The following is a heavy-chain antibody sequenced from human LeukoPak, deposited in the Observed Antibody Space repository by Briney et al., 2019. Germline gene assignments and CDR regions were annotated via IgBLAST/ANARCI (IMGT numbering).Heavy chain of an antibody. CDR3: AKGILHDTAMVNYFDY. D-gene: IGHD5-18*01. CDR1: GFTLDDYA. J-gene: IGHJ4*02. V-gene: IGHV3-9*01. CDR2: ISWNSGSI. Sequence: GRSLRLSCAASGFTLDDYAMHWVRQAPGKGLEWVSGISWNSGSIGYADSVKGRFTISRDNAKNSLYLQMNSLRAEDTALYYCAKGILHDTAMVNYFDYWGQGTLVTVSS.